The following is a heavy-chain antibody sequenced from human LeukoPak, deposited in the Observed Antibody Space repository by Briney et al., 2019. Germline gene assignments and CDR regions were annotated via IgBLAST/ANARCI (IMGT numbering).Heavy chain of an antibody. Sequence: PGGSLRLSCAASGFTFSNYAMNCVRQAPGKRLEWGSSIVGTGSNTYTADSVKGRFTISRDNAKNTLYLQMNSLRVEDTAVYYCAQGSLGYCSGARCYPFDYWGQGTLVTVSS. CDR2: IVGTGSNT. CDR1: GFTFSNYA. V-gene: IGHV3-23*01. D-gene: IGHD2-2*01. CDR3: AQGSLGYCSGARCYPFDY. J-gene: IGHJ4*02.